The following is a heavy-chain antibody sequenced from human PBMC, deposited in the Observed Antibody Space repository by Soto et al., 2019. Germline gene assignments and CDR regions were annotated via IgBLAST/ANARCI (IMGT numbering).Heavy chain of an antibody. J-gene: IGHJ4*02. V-gene: IGHV3-15*01. D-gene: IGHD3-22*01. CDR3: TTDLLETSSGLPLGVY. CDR1: GFTFRYAW. CDR2: IRSETDGGTA. Sequence: GGSLRLSCAVSGFTFRYAWMSWVRQAPGKGLEWVGRIRSETDGGTADNAAAVKGRFSISRDDSKKMLYLQMNSLKTEDTAVYYCTTDLLETSSGLPLGVYWGQGTPVTVSS.